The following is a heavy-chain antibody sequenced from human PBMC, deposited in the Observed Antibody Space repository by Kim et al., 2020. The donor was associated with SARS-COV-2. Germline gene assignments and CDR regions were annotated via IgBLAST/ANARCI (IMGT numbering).Heavy chain of an antibody. CDR3: ARVGPYRGYDREAFDI. J-gene: IGHJ3*02. Sequence: KFQGRVTITADESTSTAYMERSSLRSEDTAVYYCARVGPYRGYDREAFDIWGQGTMVTVSS. D-gene: IGHD5-12*01. V-gene: IGHV1-69*01.